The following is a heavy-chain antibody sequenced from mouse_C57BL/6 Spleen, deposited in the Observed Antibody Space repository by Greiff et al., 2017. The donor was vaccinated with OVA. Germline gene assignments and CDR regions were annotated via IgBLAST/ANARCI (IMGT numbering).Heavy chain of an antibody. CDR1: GYTFTSYW. CDR3: ARRGYGSSSFDY. Sequence: VQLQQSGAELVKPGASVKLSCKASGYTFTSYWMQWVKQRPGQGLEWIGEIDPSDSYTNYNQKFKGKATLTVDTSSSTAYMQLSSLTSEDSAVYYCARRGYGSSSFDYWGQGTTLTVSS. V-gene: IGHV1-50*01. CDR2: IDPSDSYT. J-gene: IGHJ2*01. D-gene: IGHD1-1*01.